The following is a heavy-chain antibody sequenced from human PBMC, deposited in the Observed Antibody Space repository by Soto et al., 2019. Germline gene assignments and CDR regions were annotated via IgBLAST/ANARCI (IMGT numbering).Heavy chain of an antibody. CDR1: SGSIDTTNW. V-gene: IGHV4-4*02. Sequence: PSETLSLTCAVSSGSIDTTNWWSWVRQPPGKGLEWIGEIFHSGNTYYNPSLASRVTISVDTSKNQFSLNLRSVTAADTAVYYWARTTLGMGVLGQGTTVTVSS. CDR2: IFHSGNT. D-gene: IGHD1-1*01. J-gene: IGHJ6*01. CDR3: ARTTLGMGV.